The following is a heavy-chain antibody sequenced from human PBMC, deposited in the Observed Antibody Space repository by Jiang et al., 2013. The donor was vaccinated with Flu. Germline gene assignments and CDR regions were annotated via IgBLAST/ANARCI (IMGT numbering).Heavy chain of an antibody. CDR3: ARLGNGGSGWYLDYYYYGMDV. D-gene: IGHD6-19*01. CDR2: IYPGDSDT. CDR1: GYSFTSYW. J-gene: IGHJ6*02. V-gene: IGHV5-51*01. Sequence: GAEVKKPGESLKISCKGSGYSFTSYWIGWVRQMPGKGLEWMGIIYPGDSDTRYSPSFQGQVTISADKSISTAYLQWSSLKASDTAMYYCARLGNGGSGWYLDYYYYGMDVWGQGTTVTVSS.